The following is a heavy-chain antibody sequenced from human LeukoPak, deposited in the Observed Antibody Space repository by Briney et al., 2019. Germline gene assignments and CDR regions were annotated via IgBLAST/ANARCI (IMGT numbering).Heavy chain of an antibody. Sequence: ASVKVSCKASGYTFTGYYMHRVRQAPGQGLEWMGWINPNSGGTNYAQKFQGRVTMTRDTSISTAYMELSRLRSDDTAVYYCARDRHYDSSGYHYWGQGTLVIVSS. CDR1: GYTFTGYY. D-gene: IGHD3-22*01. CDR2: INPNSGGT. V-gene: IGHV1-2*02. J-gene: IGHJ4*02. CDR3: ARDRHYDSSGYHY.